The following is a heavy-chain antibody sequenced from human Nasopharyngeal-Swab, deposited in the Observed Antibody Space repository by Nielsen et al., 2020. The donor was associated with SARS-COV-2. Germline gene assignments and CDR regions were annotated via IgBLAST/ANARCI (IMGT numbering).Heavy chain of an antibody. CDR3: ARDGTTSRIMGATRDYYGMDV. CDR1: GYTLTELS. V-gene: IGHV1-24*01. J-gene: IGHJ6*02. Sequence: ASVKVSCKVSGYTLTELSMHWVRQAPGKGLEWMGGFDPEDGETIYAQKFQGRVTITADKSTSTAYMELSSLRSEDTAVYYCARDGTTSRIMGATRDYYGMDVWGQGTTVTVSS. CDR2: FDPEDGET. D-gene: IGHD1-26*01.